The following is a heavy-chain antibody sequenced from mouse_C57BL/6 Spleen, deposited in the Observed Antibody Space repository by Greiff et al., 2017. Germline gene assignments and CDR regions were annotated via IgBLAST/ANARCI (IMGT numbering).Heavy chain of an antibody. CDR3: ARQGFGGFAY. CDR1: GYTFTSYW. CDR2: ISPSNGGT. J-gene: IGHJ3*01. V-gene: IGHV1-53*01. Sequence: QVQLQQPGTELVKPGASVKVSCTASGYTFTSYWMHWVKQRPGQGLEWIGNISPSNGGTNYDEKFKSKATLTVDKSSSTAYMQFSSLTSEDSAVYYCARQGFGGFAYWGQGTLVTVSA.